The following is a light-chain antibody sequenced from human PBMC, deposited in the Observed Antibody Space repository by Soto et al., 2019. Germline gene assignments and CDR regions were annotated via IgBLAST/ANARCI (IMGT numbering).Light chain of an antibody. CDR2: VNGDGSH. CDR1: SAHSNYA. Sequence: QPVLTQSPSASASLGASVKLTCTLSSAHSNYAIAWHQQQPDKGPRYLLRVNGDGSHVKGDGIPDRFSGSSSGAERYLTISSLQSEDEADYYCQTWGTGWVFGGGTKLTVL. CDR3: QTWGTGWV. J-gene: IGLJ3*02. V-gene: IGLV4-69*01.